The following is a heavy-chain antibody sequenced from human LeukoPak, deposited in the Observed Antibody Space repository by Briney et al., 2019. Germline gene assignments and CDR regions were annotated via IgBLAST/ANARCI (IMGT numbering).Heavy chain of an antibody. Sequence: GGSLRLSCAASGFTFSNAWMSWVRQAPGKGLEWVGRIKSKTDGGTTDYAAPVKGRFTISRDDSKNTVYLQMNSLKTEDTAVYYCTTDPWGYYYDSSGYHPLDYWGQGTLVTVSS. CDR2: IKSKTDGGTT. D-gene: IGHD3-22*01. CDR3: TTDPWGYYYDSSGYHPLDY. V-gene: IGHV3-15*01. CDR1: GFTFSNAW. J-gene: IGHJ4*02.